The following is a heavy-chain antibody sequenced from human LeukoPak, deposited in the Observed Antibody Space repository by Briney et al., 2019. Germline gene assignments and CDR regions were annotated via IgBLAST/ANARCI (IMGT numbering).Heavy chain of an antibody. Sequence: GGSLRLSCAASGFTFSTYAMSWVRQAPGKGLEWVSAISGSGGSTYYADSVKGRFTISRDNSKNTLYLQMNSLRAEDTAVYYCAKDLTYYDSSGYYPDAFDIWGQGTMVTVSS. CDR2: ISGSGGST. J-gene: IGHJ3*02. CDR1: GFTFSTYA. D-gene: IGHD3-22*01. V-gene: IGHV3-23*01. CDR3: AKDLTYYDSSGYYPDAFDI.